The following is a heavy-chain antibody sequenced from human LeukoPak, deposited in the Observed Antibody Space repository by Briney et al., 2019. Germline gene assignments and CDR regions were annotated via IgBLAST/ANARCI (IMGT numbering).Heavy chain of an antibody. CDR1: GGAFSGYY. D-gene: IGHD3-22*01. J-gene: IGHJ4*02. CDR3: ARGYYDSSGYIV. Sequence: SETLSLTCAVHGGAFSGYYWSWLRHPPVKGLEWIGEINHSGSPNYNPSLTSRVTISVDTSKNQFSLKLSSVTAADTAVYYCARGYYDSSGYIVWGQGTLVTVSS. V-gene: IGHV4-34*01. CDR2: INHSGSP.